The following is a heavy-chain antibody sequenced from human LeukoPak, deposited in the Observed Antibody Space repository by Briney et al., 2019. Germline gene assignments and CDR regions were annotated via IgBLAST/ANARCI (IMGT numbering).Heavy chain of an antibody. D-gene: IGHD6-19*01. CDR2: INPNSGGT. V-gene: IGHV1-2*02. CDR1: GYTFTGYY. Sequence: GASVKVSCKASGYTFTGYYMHWVRQAPGQGLEWMGWINPNSGGTNYAQKFQGRVTMTRDTSISTAYMELSRLRSDDTAVYYCARVRKGIAVAGPIDYWGQGTLATVSS. J-gene: IGHJ4*02. CDR3: ARVRKGIAVAGPIDY.